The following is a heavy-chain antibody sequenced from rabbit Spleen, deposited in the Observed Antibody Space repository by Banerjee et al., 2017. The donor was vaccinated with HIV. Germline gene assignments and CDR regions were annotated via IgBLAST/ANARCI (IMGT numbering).Heavy chain of an antibody. D-gene: IGHD1-1*01. Sequence: QSLEESGGDLVKPGGTLTLTCTASGFSFSSSNYMCWVRQAPGKGLEWIGCIYAGSSGRVYYASWAKGRFTISKTSSTTVTLQMTSLTAADTATYFCARDLTSVIGWNFNLWGPGTLVT. CDR3: ARDLTSVIGWNFNL. J-gene: IGHJ4*01. CDR1: GFSFSSSNY. V-gene: IGHV1S40*01. CDR2: IYAGSSGRV.